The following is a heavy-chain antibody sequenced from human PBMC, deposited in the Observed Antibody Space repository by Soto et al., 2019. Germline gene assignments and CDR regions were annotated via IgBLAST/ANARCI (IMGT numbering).Heavy chain of an antibody. CDR1: GFTFSSYA. J-gene: IGHJ4*02. Sequence: GGSLRLSCAASGFTFSSYAMSWVRQAPGKGLEWVSAISGSGGSTYYADSVKGRFTISRDNSKNTLYLQMNSLRAEDTAVYYCAKDAPMAIAQLVDYCDYWGQGTLVTVS. CDR2: ISGSGGST. D-gene: IGHD6-6*01. CDR3: AKDAPMAIAQLVDYCDY. V-gene: IGHV3-23*01.